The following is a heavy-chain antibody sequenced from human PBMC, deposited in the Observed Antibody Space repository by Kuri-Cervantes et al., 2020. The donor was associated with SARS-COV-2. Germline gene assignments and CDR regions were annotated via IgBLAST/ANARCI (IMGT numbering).Heavy chain of an antibody. CDR3: ARIDYHTSGYYYYYYYMDV. CDR2: IYYSGST. J-gene: IGHJ6*03. Sequence: SETLSLTCTVSGGSISSDNYYWSWIRQPPGKGLEWIGYIYYSGSTYYNPSLKSRAVMSVDTSKNQFSLKLSSVTAADMAVYYCARIDYHTSGYYYYYYYMDVWGKGTTVTVSS. CDR1: GGSISSDNYY. V-gene: IGHV4-30-4*01. D-gene: IGHD3-22*01.